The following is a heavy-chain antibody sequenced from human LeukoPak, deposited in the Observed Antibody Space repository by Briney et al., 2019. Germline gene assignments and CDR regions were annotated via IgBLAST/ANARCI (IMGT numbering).Heavy chain of an antibody. J-gene: IGHJ4*02. CDR2: IYTSGST. CDR1: GGSISSYY. CDR3: ARDGLWFGEFRFDY. D-gene: IGHD3-10*01. V-gene: IGHV4-4*07. Sequence: KSSETLSLTCTVSGGSISSYYWSWIRQPAGKGLEWIGRIYTSGSTNYNPSLKSRVTMSVDTSKNQFSLKLSSVTAADTAVYYCARDGLWFGEFRFDYWGQGTLVTVSS.